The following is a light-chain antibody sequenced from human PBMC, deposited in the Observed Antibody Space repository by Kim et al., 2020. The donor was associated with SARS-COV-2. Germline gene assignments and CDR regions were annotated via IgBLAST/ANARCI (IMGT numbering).Light chain of an antibody. J-gene: IGKJ1*01. V-gene: IGKV1-16*01. Sequence: DTQMTQSPSSLSASVGDRVIITCRASQGIANNVAWFQQKPGKAPKSLVYAASSLESGVPSRFSGSGSGTDFILTISSLQPEDYATYYCQEYAGYPRTFGQGTKVDIK. CDR3: QEYAGYPRT. CDR2: AAS. CDR1: QGIANN.